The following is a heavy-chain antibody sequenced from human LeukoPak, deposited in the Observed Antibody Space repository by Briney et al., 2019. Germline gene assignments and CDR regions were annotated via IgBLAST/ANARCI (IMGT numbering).Heavy chain of an antibody. V-gene: IGHV1-69*06. J-gene: IGHJ6*03. Sequence: GASVKVSCKASGGTFSSYAISWVRQAPGQGLEWMGGIIPIFGTANYAQKFQGRVTMTEDTSTDTAYMELSSLRSEDTAVYYCATEFRATTDYMDVWGKGTTVTVSS. CDR1: GGTFSSYA. CDR3: ATEFRATTDYMDV. D-gene: IGHD1-26*01. CDR2: IIPIFGTA.